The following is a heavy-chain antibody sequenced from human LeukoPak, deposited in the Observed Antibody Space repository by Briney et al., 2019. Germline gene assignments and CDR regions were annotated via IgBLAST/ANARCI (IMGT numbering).Heavy chain of an antibody. CDR1: GGSISSYY. Sequence: SETLSLTCTVSGGSISSYYWSWIRQPPGKGLEWIGYIYYSGSTNYNPSLKSRVTISVDTSKNQFSLKLSSVTAADTAVYYCARSSSSWYQGGYYYYYYYMDVWGKGTTVTVSS. J-gene: IGHJ6*03. D-gene: IGHD6-13*01. V-gene: IGHV4-59*01. CDR2: IYYSGST. CDR3: ARSSSSWYQGGYYYYYYYMDV.